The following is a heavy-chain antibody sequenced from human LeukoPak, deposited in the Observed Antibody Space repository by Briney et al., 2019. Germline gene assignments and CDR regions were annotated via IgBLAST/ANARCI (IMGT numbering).Heavy chain of an antibody. D-gene: IGHD6-19*01. V-gene: IGHV3-30-3*01. CDR2: ISYDGSNK. CDR3: ARVKRGWQWLVQDAFDI. Sequence: PGGSLRLSCAASGFTFSSYAMHWVRQAPGKGLEWVAVISYDGSNKYYADSVKGRFTISRDNSKNTLYLQMNSLRAEDTAVYYCARVKRGWQWLVQDAFDIWGQGTMVTVSS. J-gene: IGHJ3*02. CDR1: GFTFSSYA.